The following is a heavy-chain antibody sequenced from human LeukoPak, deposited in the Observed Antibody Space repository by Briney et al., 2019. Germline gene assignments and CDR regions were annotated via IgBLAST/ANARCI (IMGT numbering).Heavy chain of an antibody. CDR2: ISGSGGST. CDR3: AKATYDSSGYFRDP. Sequence: PGGSLRLSCAASGFTFSSYAMSWVRQAPGKGLEWVSAISGSGGSTYYADSVKGRFTISRDNPKNTLYLQMNSLRAEDTAVYYCAKATYDSSGYFRDPWGQGTLVTVSS. D-gene: IGHD3-22*01. V-gene: IGHV3-23*01. J-gene: IGHJ5*02. CDR1: GFTFSSYA.